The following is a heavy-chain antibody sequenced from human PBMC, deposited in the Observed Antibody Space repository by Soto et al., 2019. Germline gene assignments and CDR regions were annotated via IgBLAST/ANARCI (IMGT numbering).Heavy chain of an antibody. Sequence: GGSLRLSCAASGFTFSNAWMSWVRQAPGKGLEWVGRIKSKTDGGTTDYAAPVKGRFTISRDDSKNTLYLQMNSLKTRDTAGYYCTTGPVGPSGRHYDFWSGYYSDYYYYMDVWGKGTTVTVSS. D-gene: IGHD3-3*01. J-gene: IGHJ6*03. CDR1: GFTFSNAW. CDR3: TTGPVGPSGRHYDFWSGYYSDYYYYMDV. V-gene: IGHV3-15*01. CDR2: IKSKTDGGTT.